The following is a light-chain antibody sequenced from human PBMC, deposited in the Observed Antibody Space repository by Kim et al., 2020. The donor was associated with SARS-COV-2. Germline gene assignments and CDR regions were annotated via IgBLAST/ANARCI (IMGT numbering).Light chain of an antibody. CDR2: AAS. V-gene: IGKV1-8*01. CDR1: QGISSY. Sequence: SASTGDRVTITCRASQGISSYLAWYQQKPGKAPKLLIYAASTLHSGVPSMFSGSGSATDFTLTISCLQSEDFATYYCQQYYSYPYSFGQGTKLEI. CDR3: QQYYSYPYS. J-gene: IGKJ2*03.